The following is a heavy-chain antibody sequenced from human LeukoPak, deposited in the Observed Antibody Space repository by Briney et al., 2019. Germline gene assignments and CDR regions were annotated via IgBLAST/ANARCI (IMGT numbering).Heavy chain of an antibody. CDR2: ISSNGGST. V-gene: IGHV3-64*01. Sequence: GGSLRLSCAASGFTFSSYAMHWVRQAPGKGLEYVSAISSNGGSTYYANSVKGRFTISRDNSKNTLYLQMGSLRAEDMAVYYCAKGRYYPKDFFDYWGQGTLVTVSS. D-gene: IGHD3-10*01. J-gene: IGHJ4*02. CDR1: GFTFSSYA. CDR3: AKGRYYPKDFFDY.